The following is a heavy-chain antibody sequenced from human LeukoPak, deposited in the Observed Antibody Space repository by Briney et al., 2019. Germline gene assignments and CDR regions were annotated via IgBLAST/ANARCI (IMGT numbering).Heavy chain of an antibody. CDR3: ARAGYTTAHSGYYYMDV. Sequence: GGSLRLSCAASGFPFDDYGMSWVRQAPGKGLEWGSGINWNGGSTGYAVSVKGRFTISRDNPKNSLNLQMNSLRAEDTALYYCARAGYTTAHSGYYYMDVWGKGTTVTVSS. V-gene: IGHV3-20*04. J-gene: IGHJ6*03. CDR1: GFPFDDYG. D-gene: IGHD2-2*02. CDR2: INWNGGST.